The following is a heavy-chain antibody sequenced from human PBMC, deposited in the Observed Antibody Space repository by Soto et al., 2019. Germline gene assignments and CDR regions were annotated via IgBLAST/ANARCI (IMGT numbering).Heavy chain of an antibody. V-gene: IGHV6-1*01. D-gene: IGHD1-7*01. Sequence: SQTLSLPCAISGDSVSSNSAAWNWIRQSPSRGLEWLGRTYYRSKWYNDYAVSVKSRITINPDTSKNQFSLQLNSVTPEDTAVYYCARGGNWNSRPYNWFDPWGQGTLVTVSS. CDR1: GDSVSSNSAA. CDR2: TYYRSKWYN. J-gene: IGHJ5*02. CDR3: ARGGNWNSRPYNWFDP.